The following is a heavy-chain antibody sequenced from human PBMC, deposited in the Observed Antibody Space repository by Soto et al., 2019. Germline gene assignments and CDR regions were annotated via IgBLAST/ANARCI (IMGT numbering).Heavy chain of an antibody. D-gene: IGHD2-15*01. CDR3: AKVYGSGARPYYYGMDV. J-gene: IGHJ6*02. V-gene: IGHV3-23*01. CDR1: GFSFSSYA. Sequence: LRLSCGASGFSFSSYAITWVRQAPGKGLEWVSVISGSGDTTYYADSVKGRFTLSRDNSKNTLYLQMNSLRAEDTAVYYCAKVYGSGARPYYYGMDVWGQGTTVTVSS. CDR2: ISGSGDTT.